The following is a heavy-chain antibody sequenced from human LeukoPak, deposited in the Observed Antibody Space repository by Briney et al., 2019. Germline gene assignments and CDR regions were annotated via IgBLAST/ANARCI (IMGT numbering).Heavy chain of an antibody. Sequence: PSETLSLTCTVSGVSISSNYWSWIRQPLGKGLEWIGSIYYSGNTNYTHSLKSRVTISTDKSKNQFSLKLRSVTAADTAVYYCARHGRQSASRTGDYYYGLDVWGQGTTVTVSS. V-gene: IGHV4-59*08. CDR2: IYYSGNT. J-gene: IGHJ6*02. CDR3: ARHGRQSASRTGDYYYGLDV. CDR1: GVSISSNY. D-gene: IGHD3-10*01.